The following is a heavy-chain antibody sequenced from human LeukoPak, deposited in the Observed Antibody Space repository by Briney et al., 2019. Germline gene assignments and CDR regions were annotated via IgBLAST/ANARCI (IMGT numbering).Heavy chain of an antibody. CDR2: ISSSSSTI. J-gene: IGHJ6*03. CDR1: GFTFSSYG. D-gene: IGHD3-3*01. Sequence: QPGGSLRLSCAASGFTFSSYGMSWVRQAPGKGLEWVSYISSSSSTIYYADSVKGRFTISRDNAKNSLYLQMNSLRAEDTAVYYCARVQSGYPVGYYYYYMDVWGKGTTVTVSS. CDR3: ARVQSGYPVGYYYYYMDV. V-gene: IGHV3-48*01.